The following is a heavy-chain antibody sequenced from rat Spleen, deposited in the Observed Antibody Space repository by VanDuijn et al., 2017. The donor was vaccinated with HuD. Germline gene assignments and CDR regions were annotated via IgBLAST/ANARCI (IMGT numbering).Heavy chain of an antibody. CDR2: IWGDGST. J-gene: IGHJ2*01. CDR3: TRGLGDF. D-gene: IGHD5-1*01. CDR1: SFSPTINS. V-gene: IGHV2-1*01. Sequence: QVQLKESGPGLVQPSQTLSLTCTVSSFSPTINSLHWIRVRQPPGKGLEWVGGIWGDGSTGYNSGLKSRLSITRYISRSQVFLKIDSVQADDTAIYFFTRGLGDFWGQGVMVTVSS.